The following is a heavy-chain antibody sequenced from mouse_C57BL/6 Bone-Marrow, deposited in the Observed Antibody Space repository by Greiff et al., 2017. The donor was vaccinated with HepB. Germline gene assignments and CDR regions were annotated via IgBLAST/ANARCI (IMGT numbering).Heavy chain of an antibody. J-gene: IGHJ2*01. CDR2: INPNNGGT. CDR3: ARENYGNRGYFDY. V-gene: IGHV1-26*01. D-gene: IGHD2-1*01. Sequence: EVQLKHSGPELVKPGASVKISCKASGYTFTDYYMNWVKQSHGKSLEWIGDINPNNGGTSYNQKFKGKATLTVDKSSSTAYMELRSLTSEDSAVYYCARENYGNRGYFDYWGQGTTLTVSS. CDR1: GYTFTDYY.